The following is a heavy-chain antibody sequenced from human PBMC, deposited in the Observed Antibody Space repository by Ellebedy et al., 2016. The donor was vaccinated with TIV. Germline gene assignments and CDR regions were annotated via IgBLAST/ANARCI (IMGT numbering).Heavy chain of an antibody. CDR2: VNSDGSRT. D-gene: IGHD3-10*01. Sequence: HTGGSLRLSCAASGFTFSGYWMHWVRQAPGKGLVWVSRVNSDGSRTDYADSVKGRFTISRDNAKDMLYLQMNSLRAEDSALYYCTRGSGHLNRYWGQGTLVTVSS. J-gene: IGHJ4*02. CDR1: GFTFSGYW. V-gene: IGHV3-74*01. CDR3: TRGSGHLNRY.